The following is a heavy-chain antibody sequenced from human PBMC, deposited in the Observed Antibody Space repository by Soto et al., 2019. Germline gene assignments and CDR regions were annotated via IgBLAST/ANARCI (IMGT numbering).Heavy chain of an antibody. Sequence: QVQLVESGGGVVQPGRSLRLSCAASGFTFSSYAMHWVRQAPGKGLEWVAVISYDGSNKYYADSVKGRFTISRDNSKNTLYRQMNSLRAEDTAVYYCARDHDEWLLRFMDVWGQGTTVTVSS. D-gene: IGHD3-3*01. CDR3: ARDHDEWLLRFMDV. CDR2: ISYDGSNK. J-gene: IGHJ6*02. CDR1: GFTFSSYA. V-gene: IGHV3-30-3*01.